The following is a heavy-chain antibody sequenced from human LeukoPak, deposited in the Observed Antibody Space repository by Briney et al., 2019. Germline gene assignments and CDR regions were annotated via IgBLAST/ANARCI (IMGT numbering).Heavy chain of an antibody. CDR2: ISLGDSDT. CDR3: ARRVGADFDY. V-gene: IGHV5-51*01. CDR1: GYNFISYW. Sequence: GESLKISCQASGYNFISYWIGWVRQVPGKGLEWMGIISLGDSDTRYSPSFQGQVTISADKSISTAYLQWSSLKASDTAMYYCARRVGADFDYWGQGTLVTVSS. D-gene: IGHD1-26*01. J-gene: IGHJ4*02.